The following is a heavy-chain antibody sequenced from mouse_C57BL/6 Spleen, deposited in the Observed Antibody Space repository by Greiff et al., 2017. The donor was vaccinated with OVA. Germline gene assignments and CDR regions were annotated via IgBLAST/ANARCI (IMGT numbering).Heavy chain of an antibody. J-gene: IGHJ2*01. D-gene: IGHD1-1*01. CDR1: GYSFTDYN. Sequence: EVKLQESGPELVKPGASVKISCKASGYSFTDYNMNWVKQSNGKSLEWIGVINPNYGTTSYNQKFKGKATLTVDQSSSTAYMQLNSLTSEDSAVYYCARSAITTVVAPFDYWGQGTTLTVSS. CDR2: INPNYGTT. CDR3: ARSAITTVVAPFDY. V-gene: IGHV1-39*01.